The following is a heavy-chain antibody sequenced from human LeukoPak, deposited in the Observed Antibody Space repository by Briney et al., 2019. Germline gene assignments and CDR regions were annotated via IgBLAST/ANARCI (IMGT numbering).Heavy chain of an antibody. Sequence: PGGSLRLSCAASGFTFSSYWMHWVRQAPGKGPVWVSRINGDGSTTSYADSVKGRFTISRDNAKNTLYLQMTSLRAEDTAVYYCASSPRSHFDYWGQGTLVTVSS. D-gene: IGHD2-15*01. CDR2: INGDGSTT. CDR1: GFTFSSYW. J-gene: IGHJ4*02. CDR3: ASSPRSHFDY. V-gene: IGHV3-74*01.